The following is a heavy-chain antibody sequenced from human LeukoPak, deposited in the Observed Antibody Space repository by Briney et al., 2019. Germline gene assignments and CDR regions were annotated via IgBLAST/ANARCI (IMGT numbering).Heavy chain of an antibody. CDR1: GFTFSSYA. V-gene: IGHV3-30-3*01. J-gene: IGHJ6*02. CDR2: ISYDGSNK. D-gene: IGHD6-19*01. Sequence: GRSLRLSCAASGFTFSSYAMHWVRQAPGKGLEWVAVISYDGSNKYYADSVKGRFTISRDNSKNTLYLQMNSLRAEDTAVYYCARDYGTVAGTGYSLHYYYYGMDVWGQGTTVTVSS. CDR3: ARDYGTVAGTGYSLHYYYYGMDV.